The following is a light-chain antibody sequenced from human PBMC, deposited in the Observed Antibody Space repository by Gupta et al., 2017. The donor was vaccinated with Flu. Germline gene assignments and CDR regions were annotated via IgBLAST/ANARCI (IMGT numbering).Light chain of an antibody. V-gene: IGLV2-11*03. CDR1: SSDGCGYNY. J-gene: IGLJ3*02. Sequence: TSSCTGNSSDGCGYNYVSWYQQHPGQDLKVMIYDVNRRPSGVPDRFSGSKSGNTASLTISGLQVEDEADYHCCSYAVNSWVFGGGTKLTVL. CDR2: DVN. CDR3: CSYAVNSWV.